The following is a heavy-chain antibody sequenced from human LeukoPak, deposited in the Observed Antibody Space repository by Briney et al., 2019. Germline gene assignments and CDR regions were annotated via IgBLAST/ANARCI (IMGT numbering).Heavy chain of an antibody. J-gene: IGHJ5*02. CDR2: IIPIFGTA. Sequence: SVKVSCKASGGTFSSYAISWVRQAPGQGLEWMGGIIPIFGTANYAQKFQGRVTITADESTSTAYMELSSLRSEDTAVYYCAREGMNYYDSRSNWFDPWGQGTLVTVSS. CDR1: GGTFSSYA. D-gene: IGHD3-22*01. CDR3: AREGMNYYDSRSNWFDP. V-gene: IGHV1-69*13.